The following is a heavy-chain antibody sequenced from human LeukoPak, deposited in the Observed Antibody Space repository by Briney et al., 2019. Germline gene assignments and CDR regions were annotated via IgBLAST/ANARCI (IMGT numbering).Heavy chain of an antibody. CDR2: ISSSGRYI. D-gene: IGHD3-10*01. Sequence: GGSLRLSCAASGFTFSSYSMNWVRQAPGKGLEWVSAISSSGRYIYYADSVKGRFTISRDSAKNSLYLQMNSLRAEDTAVYYCAQTGFGEYFDYWGQGTLVTVSS. J-gene: IGHJ4*02. CDR3: AQTGFGEYFDY. V-gene: IGHV3-21*01. CDR1: GFTFSSYS.